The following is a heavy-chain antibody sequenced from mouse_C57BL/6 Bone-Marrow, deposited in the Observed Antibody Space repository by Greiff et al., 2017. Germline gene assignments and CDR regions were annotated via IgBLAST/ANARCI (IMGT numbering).Heavy chain of an antibody. CDR1: GFNIKDDY. Sequence: EVKLQESGAELVRPGASVKLSCTASGFNIKDDYMHWVKQRPEQGLEWIGWIDPENGYTEYASKFQGKATITADTSSNTAYLQLSSLTSEDTAVYYCTTGYGLFAYWGQGTLVTVSA. V-gene: IGHV14-4*01. D-gene: IGHD1-1*02. CDR2: IDPENGYT. CDR3: TTGYGLFAY. J-gene: IGHJ3*01.